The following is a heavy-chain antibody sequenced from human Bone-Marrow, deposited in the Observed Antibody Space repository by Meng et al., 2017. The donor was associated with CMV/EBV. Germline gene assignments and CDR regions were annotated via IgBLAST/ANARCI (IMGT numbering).Heavy chain of an antibody. Sequence: GESLKISCAASGFTFSSYAMSWVRQAPGKGLEWVAFIRYDGSNKYYADSVKGRFTISRDNSKNTLYLQMNSLRAEDTAVYYCARAALAEDYGYYYGMDVWGQGTTVTVSS. CDR1: GFTFSSYA. V-gene: IGHV3-30*02. CDR2: IRYDGSNK. J-gene: IGHJ6*02. CDR3: ARAALAEDYGYYYGMDV. D-gene: IGHD4-17*01.